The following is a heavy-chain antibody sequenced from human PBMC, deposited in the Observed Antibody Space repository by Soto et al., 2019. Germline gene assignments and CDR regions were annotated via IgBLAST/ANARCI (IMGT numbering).Heavy chain of an antibody. J-gene: IGHJ4*02. CDR3: ARDAGGWYQLIDY. V-gene: IGHV3-11*05. Sequence: GGSLRLSCAASGFTFSDYYMSWIRQAPGKGLEWVSYISSSSYTNYADSVKGRFTISRDNAKNSLYLQMNSLRAEDTAVYYCARDAGGWYQLIDYWGQGTLFTVSS. CDR2: ISSSSYT. D-gene: IGHD6-19*01. CDR1: GFTFSDYY.